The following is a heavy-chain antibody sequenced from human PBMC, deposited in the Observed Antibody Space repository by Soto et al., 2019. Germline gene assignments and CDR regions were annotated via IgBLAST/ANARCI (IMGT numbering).Heavy chain of an antibody. V-gene: IGHV5-10-1*01. J-gene: IGHJ6*04. CDR1: GYSFTSYW. D-gene: IGHD1-26*01. Sequence: PVESLKISCKGSGYSFTSYWISWVRQIPGKGLEWMGRIDPIDSYTNYSPSFQGHVTISADKSISTAYLQWSSLKASDTAMYYCARHQGSYFSGTEVWGKGNTVIVSS. CDR2: IDPIDSYT. CDR3: ARHQGSYFSGTEV.